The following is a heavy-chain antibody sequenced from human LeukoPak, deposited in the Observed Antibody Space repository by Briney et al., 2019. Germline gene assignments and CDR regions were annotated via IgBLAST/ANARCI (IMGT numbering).Heavy chain of an antibody. CDR2: ISAYNGNT. D-gene: IGHD6-19*01. V-gene: IGHV1-18*01. CDR1: GYTFTSYG. Sequence: ASVKVSCKASGYTFTSYGISWVRQAPGQGLEWMGWISAYNGNTNYAQKFQGRVTMTRNTSISTAYMELSSLRSEDTAVYYCARVRNEAVAGLLVYYYYYMDVWGKGTTVTISS. J-gene: IGHJ6*03. CDR3: ARVRNEAVAGLLVYYYYYMDV.